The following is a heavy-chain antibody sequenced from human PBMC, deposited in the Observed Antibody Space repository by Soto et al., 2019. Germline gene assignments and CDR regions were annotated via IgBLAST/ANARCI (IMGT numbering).Heavy chain of an antibody. V-gene: IGHV4-39*01. J-gene: IGHJ6*02. CDR3: ARQLGEHQLSFYYYYGMDV. CDR1: GGSISSSSYY. Sequence: SETLSLTCTVSGGSISSSSYYWGWIRQPPGKGLEWIGSIYYSGSTYYNPSLKSRVTISVDTSKNQFSLKLSSVTAADTAVYYCARQLGEHQLSFYYYYGMDVWGQGTTVT. D-gene: IGHD6-13*01. CDR2: IYYSGST.